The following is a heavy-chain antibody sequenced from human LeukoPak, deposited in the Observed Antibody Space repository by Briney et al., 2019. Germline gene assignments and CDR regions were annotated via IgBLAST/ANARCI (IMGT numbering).Heavy chain of an antibody. V-gene: IGHV3-30*03. D-gene: IGHD5-18*01. CDR3: GNLDTPMGY. J-gene: IGHJ4*02. Sequence: PGRSLRLSCAASGFTFSSYGMHWVRQAPGKGLEWVAVISYDGSKKFYADSVKGRFTISRDNSKNTLYLQMNSLRAEDTAVYYCGNLDTPMGYWGQGTLVTVSS. CDR2: ISYDGSKK. CDR1: GFTFSSYG.